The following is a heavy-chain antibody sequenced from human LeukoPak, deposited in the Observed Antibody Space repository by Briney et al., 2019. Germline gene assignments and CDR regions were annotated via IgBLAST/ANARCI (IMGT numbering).Heavy chain of an antibody. CDR2: INHSGST. V-gene: IGHV4-34*01. CDR1: GGSFSGYY. Sequence: PSETLSLTCAVYGGSFSGYYWSWIRQPPGKGLEWIGEINHSGSTNYNPSLKSRVTISVDTSKNQFSLKLSSVTAADTAVYYCARDHRSGIRYSGYDYRRGYFDYWGQGTLVTVSS. CDR3: ARDHRSGIRYSGYDYRRGYFDY. J-gene: IGHJ4*02. D-gene: IGHD5-12*01.